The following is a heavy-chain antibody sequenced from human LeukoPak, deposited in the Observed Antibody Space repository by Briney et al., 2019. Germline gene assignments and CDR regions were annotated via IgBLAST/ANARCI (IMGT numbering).Heavy chain of an antibody. J-gene: IGHJ4*02. D-gene: IGHD3-22*01. CDR1: GGSISSYY. CDR2: INHSGST. CDR3: ARGGPRGGYYDSSGYYYNY. V-gene: IGHV4-34*01. Sequence: SETLSLTCTVSGGSISSYYRSWIRQPPGKGLEWIGEINHSGSTNYNPSLKSRVTISVDTSKNQFSLKLSSVTAADTAVYYCARGGPRGGYYDSSGYYYNYWGQGTLVTVSS.